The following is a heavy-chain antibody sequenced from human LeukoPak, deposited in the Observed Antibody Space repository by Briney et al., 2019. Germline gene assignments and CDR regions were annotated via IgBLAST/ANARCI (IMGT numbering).Heavy chain of an antibody. CDR3: ARPAREGSSGRLDAFDI. D-gene: IGHD3-22*01. V-gene: IGHV4-59*05. CDR2: IYYGGST. Sequence: SETLSLTCSVSGDSISSYYWSWIRQPPGKGLEWIGSIYYGGSTHYNPSLKSRVTISVDTSKNQFSLKLSSVTAADTAVYYCARPAREGSSGRLDAFDIWGQGTMVTVSS. CDR1: GDSISSYY. J-gene: IGHJ3*02.